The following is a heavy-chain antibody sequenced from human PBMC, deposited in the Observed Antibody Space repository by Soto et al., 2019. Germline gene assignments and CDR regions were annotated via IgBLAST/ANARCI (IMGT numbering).Heavy chain of an antibody. V-gene: IGHV1-2*04. CDR2: INPNSGGT. Sequence: ASVKVSCKASGYTFTGYYMHWVRQAPGQGLEWMGWINPNSGGTNYAQKFQGWVTMTRDTSISTAYMELSRLRSDDTAVYYCARASSGWETYFDYWGQGTLVTVSS. J-gene: IGHJ4*02. CDR1: GYTFTGYY. CDR3: ARASSGWETYFDY. D-gene: IGHD6-19*01.